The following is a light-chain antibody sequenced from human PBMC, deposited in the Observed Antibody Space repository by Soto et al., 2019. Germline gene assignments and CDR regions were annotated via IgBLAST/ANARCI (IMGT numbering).Light chain of an antibody. V-gene: IGKV1-5*03. CDR1: QSINNW. CDR3: QQYNSYPWT. CDR2: KAS. J-gene: IGKJ1*01. Sequence: DIKVKHSLSAVSSIVRDTVTITCRASQSINNWLAWYQHKPGKAPNLLIHKASHLECGVPSRFSGSGSGTEFTLTISSLQPEDFATYYCQQYNSYPWTFGQGTKVDI.